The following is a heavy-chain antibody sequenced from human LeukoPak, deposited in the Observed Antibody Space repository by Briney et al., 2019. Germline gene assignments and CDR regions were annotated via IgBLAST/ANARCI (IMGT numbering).Heavy chain of an antibody. V-gene: IGHV4-31*03. CDR2: IYYSGST. CDR3: ARSTNFGSVDY. J-gene: IGHJ4*02. CDR1: GGSISSGGYY. Sequence: PSETLSLTCTVSGGSISSGGYYWRWIRQHPGKGLEWIGYIYYSGSTYYNPSLQSRVTISVDTSKNQFSLKLSSVTAADTAVYYCARSTNFGSVDYWGQGTLVTVSS. D-gene: IGHD3-10*02.